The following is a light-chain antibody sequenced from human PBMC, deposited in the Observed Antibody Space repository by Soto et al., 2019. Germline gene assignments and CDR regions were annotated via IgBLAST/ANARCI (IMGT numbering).Light chain of an antibody. Sequence: QPVLTQPPSVSGAPGQRVTISCTGSSSNIGAGYDVHWYQQLPGTAPKLLIYGNSNRPSGVPDRFSGSKSGTSASLAITGLQAEDEADYYCSSYAGSKNFVVFGGGTKVTVL. CDR1: SSNIGAGYD. CDR2: GNS. V-gene: IGLV1-40*01. J-gene: IGLJ2*01. CDR3: SSYAGSKNFVV.